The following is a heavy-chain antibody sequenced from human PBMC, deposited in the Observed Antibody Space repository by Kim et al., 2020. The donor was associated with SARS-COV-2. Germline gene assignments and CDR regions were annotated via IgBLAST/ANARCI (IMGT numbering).Heavy chain of an antibody. J-gene: IGHJ4*01. D-gene: IGHD2-15*01. CDR1: GGSISDYS. CDR3: ARGRGCGHHDY. Sequence: SETLSLTCAVSGGSISDYSWSWIRQPPGKGLEWIGYIYHSGRAFYNSSLKSRVAMSVDTSMDQFSLRLTSVTAADTAVYYCARGRGCGHHDYLGHGTLVT. CDR2: IYHSGRA. V-gene: IGHV4-30-2*01.